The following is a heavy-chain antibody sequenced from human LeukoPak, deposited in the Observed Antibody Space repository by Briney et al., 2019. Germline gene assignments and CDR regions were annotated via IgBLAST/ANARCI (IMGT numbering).Heavy chain of an antibody. CDR2: IKQDGSEK. CDR1: GFTFSSYW. Sequence: GGSLRLSCAASGFTFSSYWMSWVRQAPGKGLEWVANIKQDGSEKYYVDSVKGRFTISRDNAKNSLYLQMNSLRAEDTAVYYCARDRWGSSGWIFDYWGQGTLVTVSS. J-gene: IGHJ4*02. V-gene: IGHV3-7*03. CDR3: ARDRWGSSGWIFDY. D-gene: IGHD6-19*01.